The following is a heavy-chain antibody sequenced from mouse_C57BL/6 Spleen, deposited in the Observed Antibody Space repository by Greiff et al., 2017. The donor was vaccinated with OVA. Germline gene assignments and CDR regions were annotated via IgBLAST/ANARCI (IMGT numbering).Heavy chain of an antibody. Sequence: QVQLQQSGAELVRPGASVTLSCKASGYTFTDYEMHWVKQTPVHGLEWIGAIDPETGGTAYNQKFKGKAILTADKSSSTAYMELRSLTSEDSAVYYCTRKGGLYYFDYWGQGTTLTVSS. J-gene: IGHJ2*01. V-gene: IGHV1-15*01. CDR2: IDPETGGT. CDR3: TRKGGLYYFDY. CDR1: GYTFTDYE.